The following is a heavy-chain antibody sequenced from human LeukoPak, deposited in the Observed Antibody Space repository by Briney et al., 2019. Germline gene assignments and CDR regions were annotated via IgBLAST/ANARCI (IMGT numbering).Heavy chain of an antibody. CDR3: AINPGIAAAGVDY. J-gene: IGHJ4*02. CDR1: GYTFTSYD. D-gene: IGHD6-13*01. Sequence: ASVKVSCKASGYTFTSYDINWVRQATGQGLEWMGWMNPNSGNTGYAQKFQGRVTITRNTSISTAYMELSSLRSDDTAVYYCAINPGIAAAGVDYWGQGTLVTVSS. CDR2: MNPNSGNT. V-gene: IGHV1-8*03.